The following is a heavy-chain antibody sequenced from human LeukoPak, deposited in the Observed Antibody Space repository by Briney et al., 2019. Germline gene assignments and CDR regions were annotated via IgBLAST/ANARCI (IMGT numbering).Heavy chain of an antibody. Sequence: QPGRSLRLSCAASGFSFSSYGMHWVRQAPGKGLEWVAVISYDGDNKYYADSVNGRFTISRDNSKNTLSLQMDSLRAEDTAMYYCAKDIRVWGSYRYSCLDYWGQGTLVTVSA. V-gene: IGHV3-30*18. D-gene: IGHD3-16*02. J-gene: IGHJ4*02. CDR2: ISYDGDNK. CDR3: AKDIRVWGSYRYSCLDY. CDR1: GFSFSSYG.